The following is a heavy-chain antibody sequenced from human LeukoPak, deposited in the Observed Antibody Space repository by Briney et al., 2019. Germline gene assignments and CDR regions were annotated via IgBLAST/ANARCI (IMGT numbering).Heavy chain of an antibody. Sequence: ASVKVSCKASGGTFSSYAISWVRQAPGQGLEWMGGIIPILGIANYAQKFQGRVTITADKSTSTAYMELSSLRSEDTAVYYCASPSLSHDDFDYWGQGTLVTVSS. CDR1: GGTFSSYA. CDR2: IIPILGIA. V-gene: IGHV1-69*10. J-gene: IGHJ4*02. D-gene: IGHD3-16*02. CDR3: ASPSLSHDDFDY.